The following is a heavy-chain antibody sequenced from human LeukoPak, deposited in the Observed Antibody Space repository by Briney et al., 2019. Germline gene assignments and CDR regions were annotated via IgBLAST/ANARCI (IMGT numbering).Heavy chain of an antibody. D-gene: IGHD1-7*01. V-gene: IGHV1-2*02. CDR1: ESTFTTYD. J-gene: IGHJ6*02. CDR3: ARGGIGSGTTYYYYGMDV. CDR2: INPNSGGT. Sequence: EASVKVSCKASESTFTTYDINWVRQATGQGLEWMGWINPNSGGTNYAQKFQGRVTMTRDTSISTAYMELSRLRSDDTAVYYCARGGIGSGTTYYYYGMDVWGQGTTVTVSS.